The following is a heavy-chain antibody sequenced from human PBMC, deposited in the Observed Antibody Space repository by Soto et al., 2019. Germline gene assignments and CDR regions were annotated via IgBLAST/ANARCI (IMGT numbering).Heavy chain of an antibody. CDR3: ARIQLDTIMALDY. D-gene: IGHD1-1*01. J-gene: IGHJ4*02. V-gene: IGHV3-33*01. CDR2: VWSDGNNK. CDR1: GFTFNTYG. Sequence: QVPLVESGGGVVQPGRSLRLSCAASGFTFNTYGFHWVRQAPGKGLEWVAVVWSDGNNKYYADSVKGRFTISRDSSKNTLYLQMNNLRVEDTAVYYCARIQLDTIMALDYWGQGTLVTVSS.